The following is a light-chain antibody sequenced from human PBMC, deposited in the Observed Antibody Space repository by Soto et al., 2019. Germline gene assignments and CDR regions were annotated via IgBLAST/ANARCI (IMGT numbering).Light chain of an antibody. CDR1: QTIGSN. CDR3: QQYNNWPPTWT. CDR2: DAS. J-gene: IGKJ1*01. V-gene: IGKV3-15*01. Sequence: EIVMTQSPATLSVSPGERVTLSCRASQTIGSNLAWYQQKPGQPPRLLIYDASTRATDIPARFTGSGSGTEFTLTISSLQSEDFAVFYCQQYNNWPPTWTLGQGTKVDIK.